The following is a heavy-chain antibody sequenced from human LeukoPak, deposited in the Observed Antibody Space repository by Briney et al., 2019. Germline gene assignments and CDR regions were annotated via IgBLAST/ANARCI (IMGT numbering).Heavy chain of an antibody. CDR2: IYYSGST. D-gene: IGHD3-22*01. CDR3: ARVEYYYDSSGGTEANYYMDV. J-gene: IGHJ6*03. Sequence: SETLSLTCTVSGGSISSGGYYWSWIRQHPGKGLEWIGYIYYSGSTYYNPSLKSRVTISVDTSKNQFSLKLSSVTAADTAVYYCARVEYYYDSSGGTEANYYMDVWGKGTTVTVSS. CDR1: GGSISSGGYY. V-gene: IGHV4-31*03.